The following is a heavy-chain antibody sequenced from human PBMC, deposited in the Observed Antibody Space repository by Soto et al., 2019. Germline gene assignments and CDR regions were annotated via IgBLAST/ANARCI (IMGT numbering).Heavy chain of an antibody. CDR1: GGTFSSYA. CDR3: ARSHYDSSGSHSGYYYYYGMDV. V-gene: IGHV1-69*13. Sequence: VASVKVSCKASGGTFSSYAISWVRQAPGQGLEWMGGIIPIFGTANYAQKFQGRVTITADESTSTAYMELSSLRSEDTAVYYCARSHYDSSGSHSGYYYYYGMDVWGQGTTVTVSS. J-gene: IGHJ6*02. D-gene: IGHD3-22*01. CDR2: IIPIFGTA.